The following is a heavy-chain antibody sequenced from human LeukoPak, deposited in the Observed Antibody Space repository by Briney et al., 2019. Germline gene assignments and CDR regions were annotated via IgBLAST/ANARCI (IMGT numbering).Heavy chain of an antibody. Sequence: SETLSLTCTVSGGSISSGSYYWSWIRQPAGKGLERIGRIYTSGSTNYNPSLKSRVTISVDTSKNQFSLKLSSVTAADTAVYYCARDLSYGDYRYYFDYWGQGTLVTVSS. CDR3: ARDLSYGDYRYYFDY. V-gene: IGHV4-61*02. CDR1: GGSISSGSYY. D-gene: IGHD4-17*01. CDR2: IYTSGST. J-gene: IGHJ4*02.